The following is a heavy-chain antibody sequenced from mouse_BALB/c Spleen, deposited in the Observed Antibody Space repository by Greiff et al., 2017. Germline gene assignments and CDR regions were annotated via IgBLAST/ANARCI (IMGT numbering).Heavy chain of an antibody. Sequence: QVQLKESGPGLVAPSQSLSITCTVSGFSLTSYGVHWVRQPPGKGLEWLGVIWAGGSTNYNSALMSRLSISKDNSKSQVFLKMNSLQTDDTAMYYCARGPRIYYDYSYAMDYWGQGTSVTVSS. D-gene: IGHD2-4*01. CDR2: IWAGGST. CDR1: GFSLTSYG. CDR3: ARGPRIYYDYSYAMDY. V-gene: IGHV2-9*02. J-gene: IGHJ4*01.